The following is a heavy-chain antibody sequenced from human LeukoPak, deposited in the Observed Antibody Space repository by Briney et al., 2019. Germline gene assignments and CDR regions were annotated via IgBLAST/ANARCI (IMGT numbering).Heavy chain of an antibody. V-gene: IGHV1-8*03. CDR3: ARGPGVEPDFDY. CDR2: MNPNSGNT. D-gene: IGHD3-10*01. Sequence: ASVKVSCKASGYTFTSYDINWVRQATGQGLEWMGWMNPNSGNTGYAQKFQGRVTITRNTSISTAYMELSSLRSEDTAVYYCARGPGVEPDFDYWGQGTLVTVSS. J-gene: IGHJ4*02. CDR1: GYTFTSYD.